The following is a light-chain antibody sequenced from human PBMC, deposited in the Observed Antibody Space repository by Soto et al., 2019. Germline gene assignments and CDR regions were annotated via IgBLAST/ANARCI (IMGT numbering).Light chain of an antibody. CDR1: QYINNY. J-gene: IGKJ2*01. CDR3: QQSYSTPPYT. Sequence: DIQMTQSPSSLSTSVGDRVTITCRASQYINNYLNWYQQKPGKAPKLLIFAAYNLQSGVPSRFSGSGSWTDFTLTNISLQPEDFATSYCQQSYSTPPYTFGQGTKLDMK. V-gene: IGKV1-39*01. CDR2: AAY.